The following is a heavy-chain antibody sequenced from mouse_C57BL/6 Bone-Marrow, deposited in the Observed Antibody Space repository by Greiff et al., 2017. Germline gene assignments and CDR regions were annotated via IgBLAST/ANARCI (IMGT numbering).Heavy chain of an antibody. CDR2: IDPEDGET. Sequence: EVQLQQSGPELVKPGASVKLSCTASGFNITDYYIHWVKQRTEQGLEWIGRIDPEDGETKYAPKFQDKATITADTSSNTAYLQLSSLTSEDTAVYYCTRSLIYYGTNYWGQGTTRTVSS. CDR1: GFNITDYY. CDR3: TRSLIYYGTNY. V-gene: IGHV14-2*01. J-gene: IGHJ2*01. D-gene: IGHD1-1*01.